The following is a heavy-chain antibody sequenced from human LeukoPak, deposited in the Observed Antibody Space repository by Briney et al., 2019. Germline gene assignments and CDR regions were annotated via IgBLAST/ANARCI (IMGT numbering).Heavy chain of an antibody. Sequence: SETLSLTCTVSGYSITSGYYWGWIRQTPGKGLEWIGSSYHTGSTLYNPSLKSRVTISVDTSKNQFSLRLSSVTAADTAVYYCARLHSTHSSNSWGQGTLVTVSS. D-gene: IGHD6-13*01. J-gene: IGHJ4*02. CDR2: SYHTGST. CDR3: ARLHSTHSSNS. V-gene: IGHV4-38-2*02. CDR1: GYSITSGYY.